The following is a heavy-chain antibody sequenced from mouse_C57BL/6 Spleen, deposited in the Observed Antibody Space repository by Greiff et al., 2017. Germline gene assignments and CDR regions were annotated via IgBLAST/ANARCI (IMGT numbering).Heavy chain of an antibody. J-gene: IGHJ1*03. Sequence: QVHVKQPGAELVRPGTSVKLSCKASGYTFTSYWMHWVKQRPGQGLEWIGVIDPSDSYTNYNQKFKGKATLTVDTSSSTAYMQLSSLTSEDSAVYYCARWGYEEGFDVWGTGTTVTVSS. CDR1: GYTFTSYW. CDR3: ARWGYEEGFDV. D-gene: IGHD2-10*02. CDR2: IDPSDSYT. V-gene: IGHV1-59*01.